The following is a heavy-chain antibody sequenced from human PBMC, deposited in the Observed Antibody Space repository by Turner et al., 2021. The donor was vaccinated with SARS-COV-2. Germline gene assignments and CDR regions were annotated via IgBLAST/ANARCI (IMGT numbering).Heavy chain of an antibody. D-gene: IGHD3-9*01. CDR1: GDSISGYY. V-gene: IGHV4-4*07. Sequence: QVQLQESGPGLVKPSPTLSLTCTVSGDSISGYYWSWIRQPAGKGLEWLGRMYTSGSTNYNPSLKSRVTMSLDSSKNQFYLKLNSVTAADTAMYYCARSGTGRYFDWLLLIDYWGQGTLVTVSS. J-gene: IGHJ4*02. CDR2: MYTSGST. CDR3: ARSGTGRYFDWLLLIDY.